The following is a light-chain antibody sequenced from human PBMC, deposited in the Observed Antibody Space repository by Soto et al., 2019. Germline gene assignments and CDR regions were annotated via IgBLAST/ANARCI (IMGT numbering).Light chain of an antibody. CDR2: GES. CDR3: QQYASSPYT. V-gene: IGKV3-20*01. CDR1: QSISSSY. J-gene: IGKJ2*01. Sequence: EIVLTQSPGTLSPSPGETATLSCRASQSISSSYLAWYQQKTGQAPRLLIYGESRRATGIPDRFSGRESGTDLNLTITTLEPEDSAVYFCQQYASSPYTCGQGTKVDIK.